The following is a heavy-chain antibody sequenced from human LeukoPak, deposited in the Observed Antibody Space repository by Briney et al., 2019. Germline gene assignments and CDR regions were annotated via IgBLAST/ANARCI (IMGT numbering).Heavy chain of an antibody. Sequence: PGGSLRLSCAASGSTFSSYAMSWVRQAPGKGLEWVSAISGSGGSTYYADSEKGRFTISRDNSKNTLYLQMNSLRAEDTAVYYCAKDVHLAAVANFDYWGQGTLVTVSS. CDR1: GSTFSSYA. J-gene: IGHJ4*02. CDR2: ISGSGGST. V-gene: IGHV3-23*01. D-gene: IGHD6-19*01. CDR3: AKDVHLAAVANFDY.